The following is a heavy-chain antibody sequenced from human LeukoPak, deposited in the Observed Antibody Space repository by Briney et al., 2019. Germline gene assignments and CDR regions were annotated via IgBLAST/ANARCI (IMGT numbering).Heavy chain of an antibody. CDR2: IYYSGST. Sequence: SETLSLTCTVSGGSISSSSYYWGWIRQPPGKGLEWIGSIYYSGSTYYNPSLKSRVTISVDTSKNQFSLKLSSVTAADTAVYYCVTAAAKSGDYYYYMDVWGKGTTVTVSS. D-gene: IGHD3-10*01. J-gene: IGHJ6*03. CDR3: VTAAAKSGDYYYYMDV. CDR1: GGSISSSSYY. V-gene: IGHV4-39*07.